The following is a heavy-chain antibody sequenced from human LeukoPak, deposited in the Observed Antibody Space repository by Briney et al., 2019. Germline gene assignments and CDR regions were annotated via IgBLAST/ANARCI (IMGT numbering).Heavy chain of an antibody. V-gene: IGHV4-4*07. D-gene: IGHD6-13*01. J-gene: IGHJ4*02. CDR2: IYTSGST. Sequence: SETLSLTCTVSGGSISSYYWSWIRQPAGKGLEWIGRIYTSGSTNYNPSLTSRVTMSVDTSKKQFSLKLSSVTAADTAVYYCARESSPIPATPHFDYWGQGTLVTVSS. CDR1: GGSISSYY. CDR3: ARESSPIPATPHFDY.